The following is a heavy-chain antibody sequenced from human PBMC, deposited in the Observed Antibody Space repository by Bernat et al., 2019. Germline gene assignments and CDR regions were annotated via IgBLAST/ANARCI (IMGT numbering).Heavy chain of an antibody. CDR3: ARVPSPYYYDSSGYAKMYYYYGMDV. V-gene: IGHV3-33*01. CDR1: GFTFSSYG. J-gene: IGHJ6*02. Sequence: QVQLVESGGGVVQPGRSLRLSCAASGFTFSSYGMHWVRQAPGKGLEWVAVIWYDGSNKYYADSVKGRFTISRDNSKNTLYLQMNSLRAEDTVVYYCARVPSPYYYDSSGYAKMYYYYGMDVWGQGTTVTVSS. CDR2: IWYDGSNK. D-gene: IGHD3-22*01.